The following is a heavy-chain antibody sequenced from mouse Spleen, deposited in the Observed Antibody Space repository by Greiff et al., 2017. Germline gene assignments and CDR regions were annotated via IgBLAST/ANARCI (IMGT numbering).Heavy chain of an antibody. V-gene: IGHV5-9*04. CDR3: ARRTYPGAMDY. J-gene: IGHJ4*01. CDR2: ISSGGGNT. Sequence: EVNVVESGGGLVKLGGSLKLSCAASGFTFSSYAMSWVRQTPEKRLEWVATISSGGGNTYYPDSVKGRFTISRDNAKNTLYLQMSSLKSEDTAMYYCARRTYPGAMDYWGQGTSVTVSS. D-gene: IGHD5-1*01. CDR1: GFTFSSYA.